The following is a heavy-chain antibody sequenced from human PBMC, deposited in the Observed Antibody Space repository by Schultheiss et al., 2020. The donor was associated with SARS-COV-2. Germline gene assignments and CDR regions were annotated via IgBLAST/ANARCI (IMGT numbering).Heavy chain of an antibody. CDR2: INHSGST. CDR3: ARHTLLYLDY. J-gene: IGHJ4*02. D-gene: IGHD3-10*01. V-gene: IGHV4-59*01. CDR1: GGSISSYY. Sequence: SETLSLTCTVSGGSISSYYWSWIRQPPGKGLEWIGEINHSGSTNYNPSLKSRVTISVDTSKNQFSLKLSSVTAADTAVYYCARHTLLYLDYWGQGTLVTVSS.